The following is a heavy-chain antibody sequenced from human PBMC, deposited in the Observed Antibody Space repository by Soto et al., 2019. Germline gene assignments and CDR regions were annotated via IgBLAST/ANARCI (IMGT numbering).Heavy chain of an antibody. J-gene: IGHJ6*02. CDR2: IYYSGSP. CDR3: ARDGAEFEGDGMDV. Sequence: QVQLQESGPGLVKPSQTLSLTCTVSGGSISSGDYYWSWIRQPPGKVLEWIGYIYYSGSPYYNPSRKSRVTISVDTSKNQFSLKLSSVTAADTAVYYCARDGAEFEGDGMDVWGQGTTVTVSS. CDR1: GGSISSGDYY. D-gene: IGHD3-10*01. V-gene: IGHV4-30-4*01.